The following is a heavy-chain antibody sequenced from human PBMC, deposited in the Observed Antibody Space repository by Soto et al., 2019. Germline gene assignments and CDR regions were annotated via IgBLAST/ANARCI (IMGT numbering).Heavy chain of an antibody. CDR2: INPRGGST. CDR1: GYTFTNHH. CDR3: SILAYAQAY. Sequence: QVQLAQSGAEVKKPGASVKVSCKASGYTFTNHHMHWVRQVPGEGLEWMGMINPRGGSTNYPQKVPGNLTMTRTPPTGTPYMDLTSLTFPAPPLFFFSILAYAQAYWAQETLV. V-gene: IGHV1-46*03. D-gene: IGHD2-2*01. J-gene: IGHJ4*02.